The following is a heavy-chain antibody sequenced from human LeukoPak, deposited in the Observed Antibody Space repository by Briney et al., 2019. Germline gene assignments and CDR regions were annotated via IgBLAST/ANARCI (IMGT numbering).Heavy chain of an antibody. CDR3: ARGISERYYFDY. Sequence: GGSLRLSCAASGFTFSSYGMHWVRQAPGKGLEWVSSISGSSTFIYYAGSVKGRFTISRDNAKNSLYLQMNSLRAEDTAVYYCARGISERYYFDYWGQGTLVTVSS. V-gene: IGHV3-21*01. CDR1: GFTFSSYG. CDR2: ISGSSTFI. J-gene: IGHJ4*02. D-gene: IGHD2-15*01.